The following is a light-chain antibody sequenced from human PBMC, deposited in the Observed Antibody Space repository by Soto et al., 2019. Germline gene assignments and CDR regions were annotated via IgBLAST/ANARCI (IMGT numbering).Light chain of an antibody. Sequence: EIVLTQSPATLSLSPGERATLSCRASQSVSSYLAWYQQKAGQAPRLLIYDASNRATGIPERFSGSGSGTEFTLTISSLQSEDFAVYYCQQYTNWPKTFGQGTKVDIK. CDR3: QQYTNWPKT. CDR2: DAS. J-gene: IGKJ1*01. V-gene: IGKV3-11*01. CDR1: QSVSSY.